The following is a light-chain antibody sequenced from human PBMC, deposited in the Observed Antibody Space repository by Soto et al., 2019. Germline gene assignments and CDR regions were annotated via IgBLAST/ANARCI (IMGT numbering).Light chain of an antibody. CDR3: SSYAGSLYV. J-gene: IGLJ1*01. CDR2: EVT. Sequence: QSVLTQPPSASGSPGQSVTISCTGTSSDVGGYNYVSWYQQHPGKAPKLMIYEVTKRPSGVPDRFSGSKSGNTASLTVSGLQAEDEADYYCSSYAGSLYVFGTGTKLTFL. CDR1: SSDVGGYNY. V-gene: IGLV2-8*01.